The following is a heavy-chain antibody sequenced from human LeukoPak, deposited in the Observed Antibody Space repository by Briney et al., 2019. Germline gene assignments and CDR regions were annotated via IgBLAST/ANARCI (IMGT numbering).Heavy chain of an antibody. CDR2: IYHTGRA. CDR1: GYSINSAYY. CDR3: SRVAPGYSNYWSFYFEW. J-gene: IGHJ4*02. D-gene: IGHD4-11*01. Sequence: SETLSLTCSVSGYSINSAYYWAWIRQPPGKGLEWIAIIYHTGRAYYNPSLKSRVTISVDTSKNQFFLKLNSVIAADAAFYFCSRVAPGYSNYWSFYFEWWGQGTLVTVSS. V-gene: IGHV4-38-2*02.